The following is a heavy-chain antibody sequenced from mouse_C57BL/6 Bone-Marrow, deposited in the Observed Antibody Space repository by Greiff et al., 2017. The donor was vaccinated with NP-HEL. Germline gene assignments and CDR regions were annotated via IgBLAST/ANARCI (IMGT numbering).Heavy chain of an antibody. CDR2: IYPRSGNT. D-gene: IGHD1-1*01. V-gene: IGHV1-81*01. Sequence: QVQLQQSGAELARPGASVKLSCKASGYTFTSYGISWVKQRTGQGLEWIGEIYPRSGNTYYNEKFKGKATLTADKSSSTAYMELRSLTSEDSAVYFWARSHDGSSPAWFAYWGQGTLVTVSA. CDR3: ARSHDGSSPAWFAY. CDR1: GYTFTSYG. J-gene: IGHJ3*01.